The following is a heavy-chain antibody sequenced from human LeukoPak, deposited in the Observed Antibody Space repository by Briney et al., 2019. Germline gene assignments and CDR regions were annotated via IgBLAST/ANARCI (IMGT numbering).Heavy chain of an antibody. CDR1: GFTFSTYA. D-gene: IGHD2-2*01. Sequence: GGSLRLSCAASGFTFSTYAMSWARQAPGKGLEWVSGISGSGDSTYYADSVKGRFIISRDNSKNTLYLQMNSLRAEDTALYYCAKSTSVWPPVYQFYYWGQGTLVTVSS. CDR2: ISGSGDST. J-gene: IGHJ4*02. V-gene: IGHV3-23*01. CDR3: AKSTSVWPPVYQFYY.